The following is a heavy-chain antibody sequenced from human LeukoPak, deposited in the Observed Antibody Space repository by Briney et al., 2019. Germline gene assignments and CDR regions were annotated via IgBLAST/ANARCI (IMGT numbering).Heavy chain of an antibody. J-gene: IGHJ6*03. Sequence: PSETLSLTCDVSGGFISSGTHYWTWVRQPVGKGLEWLGRIFTSGSPTYNSSLKSRLTISIDKSKNQFFLKLSSVTAADTAVYYCTSSPPLRGYYYYYMDVWGKGTTVTVSS. CDR2: IFTSGSP. D-gene: IGHD3/OR15-3a*01. V-gene: IGHV4-61*02. CDR1: GGFISSGTHY. CDR3: TSSPPLRGYYYYYMDV.